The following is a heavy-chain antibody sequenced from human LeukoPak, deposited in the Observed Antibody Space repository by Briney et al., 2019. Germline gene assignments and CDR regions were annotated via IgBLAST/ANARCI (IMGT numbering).Heavy chain of an antibody. Sequence: GGSLRLSCAASGFTFSSYSMNWVRQAPGKGLEWVSSITNNFYIYYADSLKGQFTISRDNAKKSLYLQMNSLRADDTAVYYCARDSLYCSRTNCYTDFDYWGQGTLVTVSS. V-gene: IGHV3-21*01. CDR3: ARDSLYCSRTNCYTDFDY. J-gene: IGHJ4*02. CDR2: ITNNFYI. D-gene: IGHD2-2*02. CDR1: GFTFSSYS.